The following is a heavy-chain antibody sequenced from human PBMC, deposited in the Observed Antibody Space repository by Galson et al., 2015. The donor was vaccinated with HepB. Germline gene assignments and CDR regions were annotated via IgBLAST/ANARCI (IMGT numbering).Heavy chain of an antibody. V-gene: IGHV1-18*01. Sequence: SVKVSCKASGYTFTSSGISGVRQAPGQGLEWMGWISTYSGNTNYAQKLLDRVTMTTDTSTTTAYMELRSLRSDDTAVYYCVRDKDHAFDIWGQGTMVAVSS. CDR3: VRDKDHAFDI. CDR1: GYTFTSSG. J-gene: IGHJ3*02. CDR2: ISTYSGNT.